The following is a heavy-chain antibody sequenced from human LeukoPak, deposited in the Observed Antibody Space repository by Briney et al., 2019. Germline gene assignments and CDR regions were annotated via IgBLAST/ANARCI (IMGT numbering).Heavy chain of an antibody. CDR1: GFTFSSYA. D-gene: IGHD3-22*01. J-gene: IGHJ4*02. CDR3: AEAPFSSGYLGYFDY. CDR2: ISGSGGST. V-gene: IGHV3-23*01. Sequence: GGSLRLSCAASGFTFSSYAMSWVRQAPGKGLEWVSAISGSGGSTYYADSVKGRFTISRDNSKNTLYLQMNSLRAEDTAVYYCAEAPFSSGYLGYFDYWGQGTLVTVSS.